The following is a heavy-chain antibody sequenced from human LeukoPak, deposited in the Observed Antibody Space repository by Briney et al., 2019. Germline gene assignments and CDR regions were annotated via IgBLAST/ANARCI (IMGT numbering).Heavy chain of an antibody. J-gene: IGHJ4*02. Sequence: SETLSLTCTVSGGSISSYYWSWIQQPAGKGLEWIGRIYTSGSTNYNPSLKSRVTMSVDTSKNQFSLKLSSVTAADTAVYYCARDKEKAVAGTVYWGQGTLVTVSS. V-gene: IGHV4-4*07. D-gene: IGHD6-19*01. CDR3: ARDKEKAVAGTVY. CDR2: IYTSGST. CDR1: GGSISSYY.